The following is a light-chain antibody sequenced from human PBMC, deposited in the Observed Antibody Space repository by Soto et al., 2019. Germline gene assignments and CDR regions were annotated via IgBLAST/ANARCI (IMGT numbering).Light chain of an antibody. J-gene: IGKJ1*01. V-gene: IGKV1-5*01. Sequence: DIQMTQSPSTVSASVGDRVTITCRASQSVSNWLAWYQQKPGKAPKLLIYDVSSLESGVPSRFSGSGSGTEFILNISSLQPDDFATYYCQQYDSYSWTFDQGTRWIS. CDR3: QQYDSYSWT. CDR2: DVS. CDR1: QSVSNW.